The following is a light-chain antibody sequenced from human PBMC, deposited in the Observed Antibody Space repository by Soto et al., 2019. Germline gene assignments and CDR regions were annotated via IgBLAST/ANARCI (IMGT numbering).Light chain of an antibody. Sequence: SCELAQPPSGSVAPGQTARITCGGNNIGSKSVHWYQQKPGQAPVLVVYDDSDRPSGIPERFSGSNSGNTATLTISRVEAGDEAEYYCQVWDSSSDHNYVFGTGTKVTVL. CDR3: QVWDSSSDHNYV. CDR2: DDS. V-gene: IGLV3-21*02. CDR1: NIGSKS. J-gene: IGLJ1*01.